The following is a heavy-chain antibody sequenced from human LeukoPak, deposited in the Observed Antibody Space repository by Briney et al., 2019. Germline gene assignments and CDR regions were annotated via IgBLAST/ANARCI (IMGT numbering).Heavy chain of an antibody. Sequence: GGSLRLSCAASGFTFSSYSMNWVRQAPGKGLEWVSSISSSSSYIYYADSVKGRFTISRDNAKNSLYLQMNSLRAEDTAVYYCARELNPPENYYDSSGFGYWGQGTLVTVSS. CDR3: ARELNPPENYYDSSGFGY. CDR2: ISSSSSYI. J-gene: IGHJ4*02. V-gene: IGHV3-21*01. D-gene: IGHD3-22*01. CDR1: GFTFSSYS.